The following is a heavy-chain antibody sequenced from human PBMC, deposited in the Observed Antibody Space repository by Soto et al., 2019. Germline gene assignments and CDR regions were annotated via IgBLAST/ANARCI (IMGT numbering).Heavy chain of an antibody. Sequence: PPEALSLTCTVSGGSISSGSYYWGWIRQPPGKGLEWIGNIYYSGNTYYNPSLKSRVTISVDTSKNQFSLKLTSVTAADTAVYYCARTLGYTWFSIDDWGQGIRVTVAS. J-gene: IGHJ4*02. V-gene: IGHV4-39*01. CDR3: ARTLGYTWFSIDD. CDR1: GGSISSGSYY. CDR2: IYYSGNT. D-gene: IGHD3-10*01.